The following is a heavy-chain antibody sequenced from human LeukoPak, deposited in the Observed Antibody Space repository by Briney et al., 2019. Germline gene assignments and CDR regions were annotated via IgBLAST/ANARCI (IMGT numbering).Heavy chain of an antibody. Sequence: GGSLRLSCAASGFTFSGSAMHWVRQASGKGLEWVGRIRNKANSYATTYAASVEGRFTISRDDSKNTAYLQMNNLKTEDTAVYYCTRQGSVLTDYWGQGTLVTVSS. CDR3: TRQGSVLTDY. J-gene: IGHJ4*02. V-gene: IGHV3-73*01. CDR1: GFTFSGSA. CDR2: IRNKANSYAT.